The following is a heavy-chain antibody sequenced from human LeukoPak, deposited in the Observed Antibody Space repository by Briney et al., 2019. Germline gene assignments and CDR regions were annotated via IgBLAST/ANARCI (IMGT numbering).Heavy chain of an antibody. J-gene: IGHJ4*02. CDR1: GYTFTSYG. CDR2: ISAYNGNT. CDR3: ARDLYGSGSYYHFFGY. V-gene: IGHV1-18*01. D-gene: IGHD3-10*01. Sequence: GASVKVSCKASGYTFTSYGISWVRQAPGQGLEWMGWISAYNGNTNYAQKLQGRVTMTTDTSTSTAYMELRSLRSDDTGVYYCARDLYGSGSYYHFFGYWGQGTLVTVSS.